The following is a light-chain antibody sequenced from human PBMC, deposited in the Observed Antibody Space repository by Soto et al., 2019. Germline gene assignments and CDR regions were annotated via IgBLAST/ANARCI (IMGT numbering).Light chain of an antibody. CDR3: HQYNNWPQT. Sequence: EIVMTQSPATLSVSPGERATLSCRASQSVSSNLAWYQQKPGQAPRLPIYGASTRATGLPARFSGSGSGTEFTLTISSLQSEDFAVYYCHQYNNWPQTFGQGTKV. CDR2: GAS. J-gene: IGKJ1*01. V-gene: IGKV3-15*01. CDR1: QSVSSN.